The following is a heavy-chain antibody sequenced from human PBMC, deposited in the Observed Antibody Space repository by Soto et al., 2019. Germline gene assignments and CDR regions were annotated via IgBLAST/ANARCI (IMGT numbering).Heavy chain of an antibody. CDR1: GGAFRNYA. D-gene: IGHD3-22*01. CDR3: AASRGFYEAMDA. J-gene: IGHJ6*02. Sequence: QVQLVQSGAEVKKPGSSVKVSCTASGGAFRNYAVSWVRQAPGQGLEGMGAVMPTFGAGVYAQKFQGRLTIVADEATNAAYLNVSSLTLEDAAIYYCAASRGFYEAMDAWGQGTTLTVSS. CDR2: VMPTFGAG. V-gene: IGHV1-69*01.